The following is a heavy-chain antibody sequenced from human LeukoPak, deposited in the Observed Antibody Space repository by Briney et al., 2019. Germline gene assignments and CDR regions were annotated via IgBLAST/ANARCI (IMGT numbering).Heavy chain of an antibody. Sequence: PSETLSLTCTVSGGSISSYYWSWIRQPPGKGLEWIGYIYYSGSTNYNPSLKSRVTISVDTSKNQFSLKLSSVTAADTAVYYCATGGVGYCSSTSCYAFDYWGQGTLVTVSS. J-gene: IGHJ4*02. CDR2: IYYSGST. CDR3: ATGGVGYCSSTSCYAFDY. CDR1: GGSISSYY. D-gene: IGHD2-2*01. V-gene: IGHV4-59*01.